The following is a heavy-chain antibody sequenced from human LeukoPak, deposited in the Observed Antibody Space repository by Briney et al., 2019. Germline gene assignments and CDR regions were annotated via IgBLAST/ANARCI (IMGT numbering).Heavy chain of an antibody. CDR2: IRYDGSNK. J-gene: IGHJ4*02. CDR3: AHYYYDSTSYYYFDY. V-gene: IGHV3-30*02. Sequence: PGGSLRLSCAASGFTFSDYYMSWIRQAPGKGLEWVAFIRYDGSNKYYADSVKGRFTISRDNSKNTLYLQMNSLRAEDTAVHYCAHYYYDSTSYYYFDYWGQGTLVTVSS. D-gene: IGHD3-22*01. CDR1: GFTFSDYY.